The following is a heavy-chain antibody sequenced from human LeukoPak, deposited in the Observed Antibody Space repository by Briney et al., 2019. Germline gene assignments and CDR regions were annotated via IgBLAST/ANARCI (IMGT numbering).Heavy chain of an antibody. D-gene: IGHD2-2*01. CDR3: GIVVVPAAIGY. CDR2: ISGSGGST. J-gene: IGHJ4*02. CDR1: GFTFSSYA. Sequence: GGSLRLSCAASGFTFSSYAMSWVRQAPGKGLEWVSAISGSGGSTHYADSVKGRFTISRDNSKNTLYLQMNSLRAEDTAVYYCGIVVVPAAIGYWGQGTLVTVSS. V-gene: IGHV3-23*01.